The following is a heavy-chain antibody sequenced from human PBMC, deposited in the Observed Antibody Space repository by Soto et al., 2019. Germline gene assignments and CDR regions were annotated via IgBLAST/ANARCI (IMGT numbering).Heavy chain of an antibody. CDR2: IRSKANSYAT. J-gene: IGHJ4*02. Sequence: GGSLRLSCAASGFTFSGSAMHWVRQASGKGLEWVGRIRSKANSYATEYAASVKGRFTISRDDSKNTAYLQMNSLRAEDTAVYYCAKDPHSGSYSPWAFDYWGQGTLVTVSS. CDR3: AKDPHSGSYSPWAFDY. CDR1: GFTFSGSA. D-gene: IGHD1-26*01. V-gene: IGHV3-73*01.